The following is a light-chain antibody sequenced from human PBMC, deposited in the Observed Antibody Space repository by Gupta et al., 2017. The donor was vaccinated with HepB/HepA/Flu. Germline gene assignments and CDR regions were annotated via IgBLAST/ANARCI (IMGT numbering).Light chain of an antibody. CDR1: QSISIY. CDR3: QQTYSAPTT. Sequence: DIQMTQSPSSLSASVGDRVTITCRPSQSISIYLNWYQQKVGKAPKLLMFDGSDLQSGVPSRFSGSRSGTDFTLTISSLQPEDFATYYCQQTYSAPTTFGQGTKLEIK. CDR2: DGS. J-gene: IGKJ2*01. V-gene: IGKV1-39*01.